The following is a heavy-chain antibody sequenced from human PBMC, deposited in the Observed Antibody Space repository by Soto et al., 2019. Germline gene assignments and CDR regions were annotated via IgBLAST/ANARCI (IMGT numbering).Heavy chain of an antibody. D-gene: IGHD6-19*01. CDR3: ARDQSSGWYGKDSGMDV. Sequence: QVQLVQSGAEVKKPGASVKVSCKASGYTFTNYGISWVRQAPGQGLEWMGWISAYNANTYYAQTFQGRVTMTIETSTSTTYLELRSLKSNDTAVYYCARDQSSGWYGKDSGMDVWGQGTLVTVSS. CDR1: GYTFTNYG. J-gene: IGHJ6*02. CDR2: ISAYNANT. V-gene: IGHV1-18*01.